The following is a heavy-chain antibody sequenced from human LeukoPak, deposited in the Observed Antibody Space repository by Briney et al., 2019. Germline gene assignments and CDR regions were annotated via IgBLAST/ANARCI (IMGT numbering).Heavy chain of an antibody. CDR2: ITGSGGTT. Sequence: GGSLRLSCAASGFTFSSYAMNWVRQAPGKGLEWVSAITGSGGTTYYADSVRGRFTISRDNSKNTLYLQMNSLRAEDTATYYCAKSRSEVVVAAANYWGQGTLITVSS. CDR1: GFTFSSYA. J-gene: IGHJ4*02. CDR3: AKSRSEVVVAAANY. D-gene: IGHD2-15*01. V-gene: IGHV3-23*01.